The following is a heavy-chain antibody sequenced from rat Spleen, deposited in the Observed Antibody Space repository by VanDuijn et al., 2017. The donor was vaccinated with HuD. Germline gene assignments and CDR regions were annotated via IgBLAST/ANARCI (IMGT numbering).Heavy chain of an antibody. Sequence: EVQLVESGGGLVQPGRSLKLSCAASGFTFSDYGMAWVRRAPKKGLEWVASISYEGTGTYYRDSVKGRFTISRDNAKSTLYLQMNSLRSEDTATYYCARLNSGYFDYWGQGVMVTVSS. D-gene: IGHD4-3*01. J-gene: IGHJ2*01. CDR1: GFTFSDYG. V-gene: IGHV5-22*01. CDR3: ARLNSGYFDY. CDR2: ISYEGTGT.